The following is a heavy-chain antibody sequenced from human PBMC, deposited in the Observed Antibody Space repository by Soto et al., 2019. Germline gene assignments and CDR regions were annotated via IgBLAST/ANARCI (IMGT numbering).Heavy chain of an antibody. CDR1: GGSISSSSYY. V-gene: IGHV4-39*01. CDR2: IYYSGST. CDR3: ARTPKGFLEWLFGILMTPKRPRGYYGMDV. Sequence: SETLSLTCTVSGGSISSSSYYWGWIRQPPGKGLEWIGSIYYSGSTYYNPSLKSRVTISVDTSKNQFSLKLSSVTAADTAVYYCARTPKGFLEWLFGILMTPKRPRGYYGMDVWGQGTTVTVSS. J-gene: IGHJ6*02. D-gene: IGHD3-3*01.